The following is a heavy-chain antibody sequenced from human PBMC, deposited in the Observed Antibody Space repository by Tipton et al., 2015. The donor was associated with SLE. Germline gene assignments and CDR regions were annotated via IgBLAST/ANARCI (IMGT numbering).Heavy chain of an antibody. CDR3: ATGRAFAGKNFDF. CDR1: GGSISSYY. V-gene: IGHV4-59*01. CDR2: IYYSGST. Sequence: TLSLTCTVSGGSISSYYWSWIRQPPGKGLEWIGYIYYSGSTNYNPSLKSRVTISVDTSKNQFSLNLSSVTAADTAVYYCATGRAFAGKNFDFWGQGTLVTVSP. D-gene: IGHD3-3*02. J-gene: IGHJ4*02.